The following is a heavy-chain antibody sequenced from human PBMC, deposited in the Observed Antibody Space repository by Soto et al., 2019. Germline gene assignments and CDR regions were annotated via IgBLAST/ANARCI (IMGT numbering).Heavy chain of an antibody. Sequence: QVQLVQSGAEVKKPGSSVKVSCTASEGTFNSYTLSWVRQAPGQGLEWMGRVIPMLGMADFAQKFQGRVMITADKSTSTAYMVLSSLRSADTGLYYCATNYGSGSTHFDYWGQGTLITVSS. V-gene: IGHV1-69*02. J-gene: IGHJ4*02. CDR2: VIPMLGMA. CDR3: ATNYGSGSTHFDY. D-gene: IGHD3-10*01. CDR1: EGTFNSYT.